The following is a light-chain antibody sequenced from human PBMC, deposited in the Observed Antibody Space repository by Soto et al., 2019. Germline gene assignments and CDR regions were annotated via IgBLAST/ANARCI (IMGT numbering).Light chain of an antibody. Sequence: EIVLTQSPGTLSLSPGERATLSCRASQSVSSSYLAWYQQKPGQAPRLLIYGASSRATGIPDRFSGSGSGTDFTLTSSRLEPEDFAVYYCQPYGSSPYTFGQGTKLEIK. J-gene: IGKJ2*01. CDR1: QSVSSSY. CDR2: GAS. V-gene: IGKV3-20*01. CDR3: QPYGSSPYT.